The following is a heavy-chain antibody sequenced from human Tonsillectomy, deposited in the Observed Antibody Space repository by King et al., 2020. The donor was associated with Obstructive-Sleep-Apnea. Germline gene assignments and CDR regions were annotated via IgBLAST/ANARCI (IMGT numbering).Heavy chain of an antibody. V-gene: IGHV3-23*04. J-gene: IGHJ3*02. CDR2: IGVSGTST. CDR1: GFTFSSYA. D-gene: IGHD3-10*01. CDR3: AKPRIRDWRAFDI. Sequence: VQLVESGGGLVLPGGSLRLSCAASGFTFSSYAMNWVRRAPGRGLEWVSTIGVSGTSTYYADSVKGRFTISRDNSKNTLFLQMNSLRADDTAVYYCAKPRIRDWRAFDIWGQGTMVTVSS.